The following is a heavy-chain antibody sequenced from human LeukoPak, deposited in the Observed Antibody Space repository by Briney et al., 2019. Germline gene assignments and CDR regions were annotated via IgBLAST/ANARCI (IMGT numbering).Heavy chain of an antibody. J-gene: IGHJ6*02. Sequence: ASVKVSCKASGYTFTGYYTHWVRQAPGQGLEWMGWINPNSGGTNYAQKFQGRVTMTRDTSISTAYMELSRLRSDDTAVYYCARSALGYSYGPAFYYGMDVWGQGTTVTVSS. CDR3: ARSALGYSYGPAFYYGMDV. V-gene: IGHV1-2*02. CDR1: GYTFTGYY. CDR2: INPNSGGT. D-gene: IGHD5-18*01.